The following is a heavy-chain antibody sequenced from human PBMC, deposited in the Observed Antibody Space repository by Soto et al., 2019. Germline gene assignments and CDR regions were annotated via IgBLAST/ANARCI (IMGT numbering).Heavy chain of an antibody. J-gene: IGHJ5*02. V-gene: IGHV4-4*02. CDR2: IYHSGST. Sequence: SETLSLTCAVSCGSISSSNWWSWVRQPPGKGLEWIGEIYHSGSTNYNPSLKSRVTISVDKSKNQFSLMLSSVTAAFTAVYYCARMRYSSSWYWFDPWGQVTLVTVCS. CDR1: CGSISSSNW. D-gene: IGHD6-13*01. CDR3: ARMRYSSSWYWFDP.